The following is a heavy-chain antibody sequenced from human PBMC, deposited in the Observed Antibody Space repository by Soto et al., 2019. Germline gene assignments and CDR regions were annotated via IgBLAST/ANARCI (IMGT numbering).Heavy chain of an antibody. Sequence: GGSMILSCAASGFPISSYARTWVRKATGKGLEWVSAISGSGGSTYYAASVKGRFTISRDNSKNTLYLQMNSLRAEDTAVYYYAKDRTFDSSGYYSYWGQGTLVTVSS. V-gene: IGHV3-23*01. CDR1: GFPISSYA. CDR3: AKDRTFDSSGYYSY. D-gene: IGHD3-22*01. J-gene: IGHJ4*02. CDR2: ISGSGGST.